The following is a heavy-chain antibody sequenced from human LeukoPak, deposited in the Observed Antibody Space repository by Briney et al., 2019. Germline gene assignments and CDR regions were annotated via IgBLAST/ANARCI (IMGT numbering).Heavy chain of an antibody. Sequence: ASVKVSCKASGYTFTGYYMHWVRQAPGQGLEWMGWINPSSGGTNYAQKFQGRVTMTRDTSISTAYMELSRLRSDDTAVYYCASARDSSGWYYFDYWGQGTLVTVSS. J-gene: IGHJ4*02. V-gene: IGHV1-2*02. CDR2: INPSSGGT. D-gene: IGHD6-19*01. CDR3: ASARDSSGWYYFDY. CDR1: GYTFTGYY.